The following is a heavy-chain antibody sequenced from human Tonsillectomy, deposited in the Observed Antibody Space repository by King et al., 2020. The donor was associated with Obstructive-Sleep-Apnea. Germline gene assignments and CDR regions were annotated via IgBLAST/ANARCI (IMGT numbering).Heavy chain of an antibody. Sequence: AMSWVRQAPGKGLEWVSAISGSGGSTDYADSVKGRFTISRDNSKNTLYLQMNSLRAEDSAVYYCAKGTSVTTNYYYYMDVWGKGTTVTVSS. CDR1: A. J-gene: IGHJ6*03. CDR3: AKGTSVTTNYYYYMDV. CDR2: ISGSGGST. D-gene: IGHD4-17*01. V-gene: IGHV3-23*01.